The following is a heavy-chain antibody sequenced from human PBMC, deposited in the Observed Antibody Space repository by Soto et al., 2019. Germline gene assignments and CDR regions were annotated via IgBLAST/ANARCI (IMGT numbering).Heavy chain of an antibody. CDR1: GFIFNSYS. J-gene: IGHJ4*02. Sequence: PGGSLRLSCAASGFIFNSYSMAWVRQAPGKGLEWVSSISSDTTYIFYADSVKGRFTISRDNAKNSLYLQMSSLRAEDTAVYYCVRNSSRFDYWGQGVLVTVSS. D-gene: IGHD4-4*01. CDR3: VRNSSRFDY. CDR2: ISSDTTYI. V-gene: IGHV3-21*01.